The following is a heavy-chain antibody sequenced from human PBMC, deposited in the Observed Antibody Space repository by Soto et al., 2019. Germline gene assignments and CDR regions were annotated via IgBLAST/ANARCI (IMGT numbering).Heavy chain of an antibody. CDR2: INSGGTYT. D-gene: IGHD3-10*01. CDR1: GFMFSSYR. Sequence: EEQLVESGGGLVKRGGSLRLSCAASGFMFSSYRMNWVRQAPGKGLEWVSSINSGGTYTYYADSVRGRFTVSRNNARNSLYLEMNSLGVEDTVVYYCARDLTTYGSPHFGYWGQGTLVTVFS. V-gene: IGHV3-21*06. J-gene: IGHJ4*02. CDR3: ARDLTTYGSPHFGY.